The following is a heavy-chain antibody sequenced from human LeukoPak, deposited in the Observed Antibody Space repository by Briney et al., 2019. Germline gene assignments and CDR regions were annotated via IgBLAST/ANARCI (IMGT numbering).Heavy chain of an antibody. CDR2: IWYDGSNK. Sequence: PGRSLRLSCAASGFTFSSYGMHWVRQAPGKGLEWVAVIWYDGSNKYYADSVKGRFTISRDNSKNTLYLQMNSLRAEDTAVYYCARVARGGIVVVPAAMHYWGQGTLVTVSS. CDR3: ARVARGGIVVVPAAMHY. D-gene: IGHD2-2*01. V-gene: IGHV3-30*19. CDR1: GFTFSSYG. J-gene: IGHJ4*02.